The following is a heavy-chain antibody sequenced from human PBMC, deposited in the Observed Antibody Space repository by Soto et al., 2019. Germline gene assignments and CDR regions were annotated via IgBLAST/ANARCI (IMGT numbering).Heavy chain of an antibody. CDR2: INHSGST. V-gene: IGHV4-34*01. D-gene: IGHD3-10*01. J-gene: IGHJ5*01. Sequence: PSETLSLTCAVYGGSFSGYYWSWIRQPPGKGLEWIGEINHSGSTNYNPSLKSRVTISVDTSKNQFSLKLSSVTAADTAVYYCARGSLRYLWFGDRRLQNWFDYWGQGTLVTVSS. CDR3: ARGSLRYLWFGDRRLQNWFDY. CDR1: GGSFSGYY.